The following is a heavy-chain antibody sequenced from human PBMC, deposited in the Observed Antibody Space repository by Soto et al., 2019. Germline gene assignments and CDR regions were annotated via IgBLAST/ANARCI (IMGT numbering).Heavy chain of an antibody. V-gene: IGHV4-4*07. CDR3: ARDRGYRSGSFGS. Sequence: SETLSLTCIVSGGSISGYYWSWIRQPAGKELEWIGRIYSDGTTNYNPSLKGRGTMSVDTSKKQISLKLTSVTAADTAMYYCARDRGYRSGSFGSWGQGVLVTVSS. J-gene: IGHJ5*02. CDR1: GGSISGYY. D-gene: IGHD5-18*01. CDR2: IYSDGTT.